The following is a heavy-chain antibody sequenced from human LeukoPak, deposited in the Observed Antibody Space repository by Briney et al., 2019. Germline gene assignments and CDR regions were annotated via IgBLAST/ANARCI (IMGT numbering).Heavy chain of an antibody. J-gene: IGHJ4*02. V-gene: IGHV3-9*01. Sequence: GGSLRLSCAASGFTFDDYAMHWVRQAPGKGLEWVSGISWNSGSIGYADSVKGRFTISRDNAKNSLYLQMNSLRAEDTALYYCAKAHLRSYDFWSATDHWGQGTLVTVSS. CDR1: GFTFDDYA. D-gene: IGHD3-3*01. CDR2: ISWNSGSI. CDR3: AKAHLRSYDFWSATDH.